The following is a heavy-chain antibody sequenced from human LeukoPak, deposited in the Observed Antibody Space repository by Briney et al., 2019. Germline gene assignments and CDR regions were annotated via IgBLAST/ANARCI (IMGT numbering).Heavy chain of an antibody. V-gene: IGHV3-73*01. D-gene: IGHD6-13*01. J-gene: IGHJ4*02. Sequence: GGPLRLSCAASGFTFSGSAIHWVRQSSGKGLEWVGQIDKKDKGYATATAYAASVKGRFTISRDDSKNSLYLQMNSLKTEDTAVYYCTRDLVSTWYVYWGQGTLVTVSS. CDR1: GFTFSGSA. CDR3: TRDLVSTWYVY. CDR2: IDKKDKGYATAT.